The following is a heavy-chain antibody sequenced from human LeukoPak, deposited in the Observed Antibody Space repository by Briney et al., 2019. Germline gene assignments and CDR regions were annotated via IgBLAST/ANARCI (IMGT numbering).Heavy chain of an antibody. Sequence: PSQTLSLTCTVSGGSISSGGYYWSWIRQPPGKGLEWIGYIYHSGSTYYNPSLKSRVTISVDRSKNQFSLKLSSVTAADTAVYYCARDSAEVATTYYWGQGTLVTVSS. V-gene: IGHV4-30-2*01. CDR2: IYHSGST. D-gene: IGHD1/OR15-1a*01. J-gene: IGHJ4*02. CDR3: ARDSAEVATTYY. CDR1: GGSISSGGYY.